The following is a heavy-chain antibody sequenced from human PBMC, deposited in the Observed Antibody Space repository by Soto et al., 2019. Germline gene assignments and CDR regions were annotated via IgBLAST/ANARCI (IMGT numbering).Heavy chain of an antibody. Sequence: QVQLVQSGAEVKKPGASVKVSCKASGYTFTSYGISWVRQAPGQGLEWMGWISAYNGNTNYAQKLQGRVTMTTDTSTSTADMELRSLRSDDTAVYYCARTSFRSIGLRYFDWLSNNWFDPWGQGTLVTVSS. CDR2: ISAYNGNT. CDR3: ARTSFRSIGLRYFDWLSNNWFDP. V-gene: IGHV1-18*01. J-gene: IGHJ5*02. CDR1: GYTFTSYG. D-gene: IGHD3-9*01.